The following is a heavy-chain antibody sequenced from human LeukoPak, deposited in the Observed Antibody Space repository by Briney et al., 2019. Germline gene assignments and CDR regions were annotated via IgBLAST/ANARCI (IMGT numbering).Heavy chain of an antibody. CDR3: ARPYYYDSRIDP. CDR2: MYYSRST. CDR1: GGSISSGDYY. V-gene: IGHV4-30-4*01. D-gene: IGHD3-22*01. Sequence: SETLSLTCTVSGGSISSGDYYWSWIRQPPGKGLERIAYMYYSRSTYYNPSLKSRVTMSADTSKNPLSLKLSSVTAAATAVYYCARPYYYDSRIDPWGQGILVTVSS. J-gene: IGHJ5*02.